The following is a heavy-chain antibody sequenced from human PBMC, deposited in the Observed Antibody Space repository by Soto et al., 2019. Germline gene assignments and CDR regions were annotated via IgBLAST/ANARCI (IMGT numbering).Heavy chain of an antibody. Sequence: ASVKVSCKASGYTFTSYAMHWVRQAPGQRLEWMGWINAGNGNTKYSQKFQGRVTITRDTSASTAYMELSSLRSEDTAVYYCARDQAAAGTYAFDIWGQGTMVTVSS. CDR1: GYTFTSYA. CDR3: ARDQAAAGTYAFDI. V-gene: IGHV1-3*01. CDR2: INAGNGNT. D-gene: IGHD6-13*01. J-gene: IGHJ3*02.